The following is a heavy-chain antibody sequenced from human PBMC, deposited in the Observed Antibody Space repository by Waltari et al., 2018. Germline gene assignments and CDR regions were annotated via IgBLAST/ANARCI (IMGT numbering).Heavy chain of an antibody. CDR3: TKDAYDSPNHYPPTWFDP. CDR1: GYSLEIYG. J-gene: IGHJ5*02. CDR2: ISGTGDVT. Sequence: VQLVQSGPEVKKPGASVKVSCKASGYSLEIYGFSWVRQAKGKAPEWVEIISGTGDVTFYSNSVRGRFTISRDNSRNTLYLQMNDLKTEDTAVYYCTKDAYDSPNHYPPTWFDPWGHGTLVTVSS. D-gene: IGHD3-10*01. V-gene: IGHV3-23*04.